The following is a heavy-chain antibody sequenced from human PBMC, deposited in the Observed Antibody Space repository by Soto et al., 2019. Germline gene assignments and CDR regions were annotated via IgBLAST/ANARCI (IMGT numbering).Heavy chain of an antibody. CDR3: ARVRSDGGNASEFDY. CDR1: GGSISSGGYY. J-gene: IGHJ4*02. Sequence: QVQLQESGPGLVKPSQTLSLTCTVSGGSISSGGYYWSWIRQHPGKGLAWIGYIYYSGSTYYNPSLTSRVTISVSKWKKQVSLKLSSVTAADTAVYYSARVRSDGGNASEFDYWGQGTLVTVSS. V-gene: IGHV4-31*03. D-gene: IGHD1-1*01. CDR2: IYYSGST.